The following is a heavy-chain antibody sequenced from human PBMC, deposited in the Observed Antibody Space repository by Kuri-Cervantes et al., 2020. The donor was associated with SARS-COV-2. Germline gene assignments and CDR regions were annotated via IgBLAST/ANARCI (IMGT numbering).Heavy chain of an antibody. D-gene: IGHD6-6*01. J-gene: IGHJ5*01. CDR3: ARGPYAGRSSSYFDY. V-gene: IGHV3-23*01. Sequence: GESLKIFCAASGFTFSNYDITWVRQPPGKGLEWVSVTSAGAERTFYADSVHGRLTVSNDDSKNTLYLHMDSLRAEDTAVYYCARGPYAGRSSSYFDYWGQGTLVTVSS. CDR2: TSAGAERT. CDR1: GFTFSNYD.